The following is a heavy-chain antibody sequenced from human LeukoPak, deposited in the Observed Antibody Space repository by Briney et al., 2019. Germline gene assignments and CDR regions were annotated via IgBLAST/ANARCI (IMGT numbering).Heavy chain of an antibody. CDR3: ARAAIYYYDSSGSFFDY. CDR2: IYYSGST. Sequence: SETLSLTCTVSGGSISSSSYYWGWIRQPPGKVLEWTGSIYYSGSTYYNPSLKSRVTISVDTSKNQFSLKLSSVTAADTAVYYCARAAIYYYDSSGSFFDYWGQGTLVTVSS. D-gene: IGHD3-22*01. J-gene: IGHJ4*02. CDR1: GGSISSSSYY. V-gene: IGHV4-39*01.